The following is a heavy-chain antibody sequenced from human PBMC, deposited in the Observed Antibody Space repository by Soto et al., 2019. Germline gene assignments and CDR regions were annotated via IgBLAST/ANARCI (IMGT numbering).Heavy chain of an antibody. CDR2: INHSGST. Sequence: PSETLSLTCAVYGGSFSGYYWSWIRQPPGKGLEWIGEINHSGSTNYNPSLKSRVTISVDTSKNQFSLKLSSVTAADTAVYYCARGWRTLRFLEWPRGVWFDPWGQGTLVTVSS. CDR1: GGSFSGYY. J-gene: IGHJ5*02. V-gene: IGHV4-34*01. D-gene: IGHD3-3*01. CDR3: ARGWRTLRFLEWPRGVWFDP.